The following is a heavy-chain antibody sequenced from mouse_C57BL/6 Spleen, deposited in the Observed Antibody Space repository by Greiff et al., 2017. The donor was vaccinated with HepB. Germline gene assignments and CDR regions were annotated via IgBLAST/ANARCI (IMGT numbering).Heavy chain of an antibody. CDR2: IHPNSGST. Sequence: QVQLQQPGAELVKPGASVKLSCKASGYTFTSYWMHWVKQRPGRGLEWIGMIHPNSGSTNYNEKFKSKATLTVDKSSSTAYMQLSSLTSEDSAVYYCARLGWLGAMDYWGQGTSVTVSS. V-gene: IGHV1-64*01. CDR3: ARLGWLGAMDY. CDR1: GYTFTSYW. D-gene: IGHD2-3*01. J-gene: IGHJ4*01.